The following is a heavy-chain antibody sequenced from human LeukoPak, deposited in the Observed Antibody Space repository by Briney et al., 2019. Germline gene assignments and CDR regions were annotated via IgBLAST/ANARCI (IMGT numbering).Heavy chain of an antibody. CDR1: GFTFSSYS. J-gene: IGHJ4*02. D-gene: IGHD1-26*01. Sequence: GGSLRLSCAASGFTFSSYSMNWVRQAPGKGLEWVSSISNSSSYIYYADSVKGRFTISRDNAKNSLYLQMNSLRAEDTAVYYCAREFIGTDGGQGTLVTVSS. CDR2: ISNSSSYI. CDR3: AREFIGTD. V-gene: IGHV3-21*01.